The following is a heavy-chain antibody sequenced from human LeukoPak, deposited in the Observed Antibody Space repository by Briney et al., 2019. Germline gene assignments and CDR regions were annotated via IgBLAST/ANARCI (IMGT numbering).Heavy chain of an antibody. D-gene: IGHD1-26*01. CDR2: ISYDGSNK. Sequence: SGGSLRLSCAASGFTFSSYAMHWVRQAPGEGLEWVAVISYDGSNKYYADSVKGRFTISRDDSKNTLYLQMNSLRAEDTAVYYCARDRGEELLTDDDAFDIWGQGTMVTVSS. V-gene: IGHV3-30*04. CDR3: ARDRGEELLTDDDAFDI. J-gene: IGHJ3*02. CDR1: GFTFSSYA.